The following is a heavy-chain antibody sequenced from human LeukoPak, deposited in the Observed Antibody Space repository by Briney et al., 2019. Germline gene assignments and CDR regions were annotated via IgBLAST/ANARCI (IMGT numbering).Heavy chain of an antibody. CDR2: IWYDGSNK. V-gene: IGHV3-33*08. CDR1: GFTFSSYA. CDR3: ARGLGYSYGYGIDY. D-gene: IGHD5-18*01. J-gene: IGHJ4*02. Sequence: GGSLRLSCAASGFTFSSYAMSWVRQAPGKGPEWVAIIWYDGSNKYYAESVEGRFTISRDNSKNTLYLQMNSLRAEDTAVYSCARGLGYSYGYGIDYWGQGTLVTVSS.